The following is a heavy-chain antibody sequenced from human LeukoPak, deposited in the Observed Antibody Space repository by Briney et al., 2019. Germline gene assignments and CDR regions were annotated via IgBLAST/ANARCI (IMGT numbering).Heavy chain of an antibody. J-gene: IGHJ5*02. CDR3: ARGIYSGSYYDWFDP. CDR1: GYTFTGYY. Sequence: ASVKVSCKASGYTFTGYYMHWVRQAPGQGLEWMGWINPNSGGTNYAQKFQGRVTMTRDTSISTAYMELSRLRSDDRAVYYCARGIYSGSYYDWFDPWGQGTLVTVSS. V-gene: IGHV1-2*02. D-gene: IGHD1-26*01. CDR2: INPNSGGT.